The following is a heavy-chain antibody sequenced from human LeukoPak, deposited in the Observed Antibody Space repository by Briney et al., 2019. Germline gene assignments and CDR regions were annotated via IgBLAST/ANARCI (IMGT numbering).Heavy chain of an antibody. CDR3: AGASYDSSGVH. V-gene: IGHV4-59*01. CDR1: GGSISSYY. J-gene: IGHJ4*02. D-gene: IGHD3-22*01. Sequence: PSETLSLTCTVSGGSISSYYWSWIRQPPWKGLEWIGYIYCSWSTNYNPSLKSRVTISVDTSKNQFSLKLSPVTAADTAVYYCAGASYDSSGVHWGQGTLVTVSS. CDR2: IYCSWST.